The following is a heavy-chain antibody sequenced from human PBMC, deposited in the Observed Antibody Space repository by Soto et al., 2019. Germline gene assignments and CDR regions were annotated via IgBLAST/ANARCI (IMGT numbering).Heavy chain of an antibody. D-gene: IGHD2-2*01. CDR3: ASTPYCSSTSCYLVY. V-gene: IGHV1-18*04. CDR1: GYTFTSYG. Sequence: QVQLVQSGAEVKKPGASVKVSCKASGYTFTSYGISWVRQAPGQGLEWMGWISAYNGNTNYAQKLQGRVTMTTDTSPSTVYMELRSLRSDDTAVYYCASTPYCSSTSCYLVYWGQGTLVTVSS. CDR2: ISAYNGNT. J-gene: IGHJ4*02.